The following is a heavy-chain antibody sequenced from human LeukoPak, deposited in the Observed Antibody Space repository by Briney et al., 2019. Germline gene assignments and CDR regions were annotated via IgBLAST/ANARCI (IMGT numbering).Heavy chain of an antibody. Sequence: PGGSLRLSCAASGFTFRSYGMHWVRQAPGKGLEWVAVISYDDGLNKYYADSVKGRFTISRDNAKKSLYLQMNSLRAEDTAVYYCARAPTGVRGVIRYYFDYWGQGTLVTVSS. D-gene: IGHD3-10*01. V-gene: IGHV3-30*03. CDR1: GFTFRSYG. CDR3: ARAPTGVRGVIRYYFDY. J-gene: IGHJ4*02. CDR2: ISYDDGLNK.